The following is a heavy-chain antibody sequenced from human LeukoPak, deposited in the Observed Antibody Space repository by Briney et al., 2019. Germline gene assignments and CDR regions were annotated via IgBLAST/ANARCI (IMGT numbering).Heavy chain of an antibody. CDR3: ARDPNRLADYGGDYFDH. J-gene: IGHJ4*02. V-gene: IGHV3-30*04. D-gene: IGHD4-23*01. Sequence: GGSLRLSCAAYGFPFSSYSMHWVRQAPGNGLEWVAVISNDGSHKYYADSVKGRFIISRDNSKNTLSLQMNTLRPDDTAVFYCARDPNRLADYGGDYFDHWGQGTLVTVSS. CDR1: GFPFSSYS. CDR2: ISNDGSHK.